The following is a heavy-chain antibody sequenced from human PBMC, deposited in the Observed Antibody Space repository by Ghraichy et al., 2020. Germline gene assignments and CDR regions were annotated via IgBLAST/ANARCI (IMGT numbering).Heavy chain of an antibody. J-gene: IGHJ5*02. V-gene: IGHV3-33*01. D-gene: IGHD1-1*01. CDR1: GFTFSSYG. CDR2: MCYDGSNK. CDR3: ARAYGVEPQDSWFDP. Sequence: GGSLRLSCAASGFTFSSYGMHWVRQAPGKGLEWVAVMCYDGSNKYYADSVKGRFTISRDNSKNTLYLQMNSLRAEDTALYYCARAYGVEPQDSWFDPWGQGTLVTVSS.